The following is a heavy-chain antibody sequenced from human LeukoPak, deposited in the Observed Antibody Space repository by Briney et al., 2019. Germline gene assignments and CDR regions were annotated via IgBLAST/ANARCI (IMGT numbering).Heavy chain of an antibody. CDR3: AIGGDGYGSGKSNWFDP. CDR2: ISSSSSYI. D-gene: IGHD3-10*01. V-gene: IGHV3-21*01. CDR1: GFTFSSYS. J-gene: IGHJ5*02. Sequence: GGSLRLSCAASGFTFSSYSMNWVRQAPGKGLEWVSSISSSSSYIYYTDSVKGRLTISRDNAKNSLYLQTNSLRAEDTAVYYCAIGGDGYGSGKSNWFDPWGQGTLVTVSS.